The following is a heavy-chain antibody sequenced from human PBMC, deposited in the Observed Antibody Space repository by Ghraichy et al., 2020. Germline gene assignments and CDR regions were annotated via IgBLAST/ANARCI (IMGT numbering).Heavy chain of an antibody. J-gene: IGHJ4*02. CDR1: GFTFNTYT. CDR2: MTGTGSYL. V-gene: IGHV3-21*06. CDR3: ARTPRSGWYIDY. D-gene: IGHD6-19*01. Sequence: GGSLRLSCAASGFTFNTYTMNWVRQAPGKGLEWVSYMTGTGSYLFYADSVKGRFTISRDNAKNSLYLQMNNLRVEDTALYYCARTPRSGWYIDYWDLGTLITFS.